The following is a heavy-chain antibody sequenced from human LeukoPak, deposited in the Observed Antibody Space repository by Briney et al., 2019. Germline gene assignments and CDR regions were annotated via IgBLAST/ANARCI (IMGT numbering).Heavy chain of an antibody. J-gene: IGHJ6*03. CDR2: ISRSGDKT. V-gene: IGHV3-23*01. CDR3: AKGAYALVPYYYYYYMDV. D-gene: IGHD3-16*01. Sequence: GGSLRLSCAASGLTFSSHDMNWVRQAPGKGLEWVSGISRSGDKTYYAESVKGRFTISRDNAKNTLYLQMNSLRAEDTAVYFCAKGAYALVPYYYYYYMDVWGKGTAVTVSS. CDR1: GLTFSSHD.